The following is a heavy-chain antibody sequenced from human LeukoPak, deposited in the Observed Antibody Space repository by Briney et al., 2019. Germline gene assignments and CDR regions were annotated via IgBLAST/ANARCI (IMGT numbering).Heavy chain of an antibody. CDR3: AKAGALTANWFDP. D-gene: IGHD5-18*01. CDR2: IRYDGSNK. J-gene: IGHJ5*02. Sequence: QPGRSLRLSCAASGFIFSSYGMHWVRQAPGKGLEWVAFIRYDGSNKHYADSVKGRFTNSRDNSKNTLYLQMNSLRAEDTAVYYCAKAGALTANWFDPWGQGTLVTVSS. V-gene: IGHV3-30*02. CDR1: GFIFSSYG.